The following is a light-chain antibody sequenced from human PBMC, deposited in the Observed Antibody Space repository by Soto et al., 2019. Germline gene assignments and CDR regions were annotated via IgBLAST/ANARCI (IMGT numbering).Light chain of an antibody. Sequence: DIQMTQSPSTLSASVGDRVTITCRASQSVSIWLAWYQQKPGKPPNLLISKASSLESGVPSRFSGSGSGTEFTLTISSLQPDDFATYFCQQYDTYSWTFGQGTKVEIK. J-gene: IGKJ1*01. CDR1: QSVSIW. V-gene: IGKV1-5*03. CDR3: QQYDTYSWT. CDR2: KAS.